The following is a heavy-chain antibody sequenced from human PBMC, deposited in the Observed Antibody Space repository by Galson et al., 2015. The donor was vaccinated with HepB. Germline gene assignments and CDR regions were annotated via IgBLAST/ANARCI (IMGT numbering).Heavy chain of an antibody. CDR1: GFTFSNAW. CDR3: TSARGDETYDYDSSGYEPFDY. J-gene: IGHJ4*02. CDR2: IKSKTDGGTT. D-gene: IGHD3-22*01. Sequence: SLRLSCAASGFTFSNAWMSWVRQAPGKGLEWVGRIKSKTDGGTTDYAAPVKGRFTISRDDSKNTLYLQMNSLKTEDTAVYCCTSARGDETYDYDSSGYEPFDYWGQGTLVTVSS. V-gene: IGHV3-15*01.